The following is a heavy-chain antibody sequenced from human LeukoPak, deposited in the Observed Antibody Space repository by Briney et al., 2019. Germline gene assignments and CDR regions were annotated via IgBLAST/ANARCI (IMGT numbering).Heavy chain of an antibody. CDR3: ARDSSSWYFDY. Sequence: SETLSLTCAVYGGSFSGYYWSWIRQPPGKGLEWIGEINHSGSTNYNPSLKSRVTISVDTSKNQFSLKLSSVTAADTAVYYCARDSSSWYFDYWGQGTLVTVSP. CDR1: GGSFSGYY. CDR2: INHSGST. J-gene: IGHJ4*02. V-gene: IGHV4-34*01. D-gene: IGHD6-13*01.